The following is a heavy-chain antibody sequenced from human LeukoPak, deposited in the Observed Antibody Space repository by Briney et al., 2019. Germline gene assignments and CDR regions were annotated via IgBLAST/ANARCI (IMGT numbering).Heavy chain of an antibody. Sequence: PGGSLRLSCAASGFTFSSYWMSWVRQAPGKGLEWVANIKQDGSEKYYVDSVKGRFTISRDNAKNSLYLQTNSLRAEDTAVYYCARRDIVVVPAAIGFYYYYMDVWGKGTTVTVSS. J-gene: IGHJ6*03. D-gene: IGHD2-2*01. CDR1: GFTFSSYW. CDR2: IKQDGSEK. CDR3: ARRDIVVVPAAIGFYYYYMDV. V-gene: IGHV3-7*01.